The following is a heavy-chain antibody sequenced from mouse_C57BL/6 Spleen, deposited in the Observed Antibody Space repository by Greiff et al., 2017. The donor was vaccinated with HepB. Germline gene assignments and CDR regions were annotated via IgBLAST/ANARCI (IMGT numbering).Heavy chain of an antibody. CDR1: GYTFTSYW. CDR2: IDPNSGGT. CDR3: VLDYDPYFDV. J-gene: IGHJ1*03. V-gene: IGHV1-72*01. Sequence: QVQLQQPGAELVKPGASVKLSCKASGYTFTSYWMHWVKQRPGRGLEWIGRIDPNSGGTQYNEKFKSKATLTVDKPSSTAYTQLSSLTSEGSAVYYCVLDYDPYFDVWGTGTTVTVSS. D-gene: IGHD2-4*01.